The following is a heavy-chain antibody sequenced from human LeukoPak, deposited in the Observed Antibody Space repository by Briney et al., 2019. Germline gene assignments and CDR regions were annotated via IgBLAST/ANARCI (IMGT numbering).Heavy chain of an antibody. D-gene: IGHD6-13*01. CDR2: IIPIFGTA. CDR1: GGTFSSYA. Sequence: GASVKVSCKASGGTFSSYAISWVRQAPGQGLEWMGGIIPIFGTANYAQKFQGRVTITADESTSTAYMELSSLRSEDTAVYYCARSDGYSSSWYQALYYYYMDVWGKGTTVTVSS. V-gene: IGHV1-69*01. J-gene: IGHJ6*03. CDR3: ARSDGYSSSWYQALYYYYMDV.